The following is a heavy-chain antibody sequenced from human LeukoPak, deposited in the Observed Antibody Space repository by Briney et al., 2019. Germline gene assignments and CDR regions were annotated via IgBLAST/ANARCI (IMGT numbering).Heavy chain of an antibody. V-gene: IGHV1-2*02. Sequence: GASVKVSCKASGYTFTDYYMHWVRQAPGQGLEWMGWIDPNSGDTNYAQKFQGRVTMTRDTSISTAYMELSSLRSEDTAVYYCARVAWRYGSGSYYNEGSDYWGQGTLVTVSS. CDR3: ARVAWRYGSGSYYNEGSDY. J-gene: IGHJ4*02. CDR1: GYTFTDYY. CDR2: IDPNSGDT. D-gene: IGHD3-10*01.